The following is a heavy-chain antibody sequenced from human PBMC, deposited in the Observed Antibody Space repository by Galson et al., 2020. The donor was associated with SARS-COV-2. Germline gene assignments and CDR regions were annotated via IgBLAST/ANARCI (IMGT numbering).Heavy chain of an antibody. J-gene: IGHJ6*02. CDR3: AGSLEEYENYYYYGMDV. CDR1: GFTFSSYA. V-gene: IGHV3-30-3*01. CDR2: ISYDGSNK. Sequence: GGSLRLSCAASGFTFSSYAMHWVRQAPGKGLEWVAVISYDGSNKYYADSVKGRFTISRDNSKNTLYLQMNSLRAEDTAVYYCAGSLEEYENYYYYGMDVWGQGTTVTVSS. D-gene: IGHD2-2*01.